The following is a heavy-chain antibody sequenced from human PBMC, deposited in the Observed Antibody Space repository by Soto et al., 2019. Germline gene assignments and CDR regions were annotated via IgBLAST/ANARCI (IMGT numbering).Heavy chain of an antibody. Sequence: QVQLQESGPGLVKPSQTLSLTCAISGDSVSSNSAAWNWIRLSPSRGLEWLARTYYRSRWYNDYAVSVRSRIDVHPDTSTNQFSLQLTSVTPEDTAVYYCAGTSSHQWYYMDVWGKGTTVTVSS. D-gene: IGHD1-7*01. CDR3: AGTSSHQWYYMDV. CDR2: TYYRSRWYN. CDR1: GDSVSSNSAA. V-gene: IGHV6-1*01. J-gene: IGHJ6*03.